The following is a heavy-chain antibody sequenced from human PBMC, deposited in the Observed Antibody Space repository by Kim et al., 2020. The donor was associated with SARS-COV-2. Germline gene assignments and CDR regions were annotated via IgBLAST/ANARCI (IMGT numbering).Heavy chain of an antibody. J-gene: IGHJ4*02. Sequence: YVESVKGRFTISRDNAKNSLYLQMNSLGAEDTAVYYCAREGRRDGYNSDWGQGTLVTVSS. CDR3: AREGRRDGYNSD. V-gene: IGHV3-7*01. D-gene: IGHD5-12*01.